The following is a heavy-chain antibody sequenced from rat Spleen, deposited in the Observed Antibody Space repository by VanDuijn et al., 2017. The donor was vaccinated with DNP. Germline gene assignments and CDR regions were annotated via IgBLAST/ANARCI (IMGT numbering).Heavy chain of an antibody. V-gene: IGHV3-1*01. Sequence: EVQLQESGPGLVKPSQSLSLTCSVTAYSITTNYWGWIRKFPGKKMEWIGHINYSGSTTYNPSLKSRISITRDTSKNLFFLHLDSVTTEDTATYYCARWVWYFDYWGQGIIVTVSS. CDR2: INYSGST. J-gene: IGHJ2*01. CDR3: ARWVWYFDY. CDR1: AYSITTNY.